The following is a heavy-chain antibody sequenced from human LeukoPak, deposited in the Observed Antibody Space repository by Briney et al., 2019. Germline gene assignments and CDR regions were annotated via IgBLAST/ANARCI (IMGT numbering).Heavy chain of an antibody. Sequence: ASVKVSCKASGYSFSSYGISWVRQAPGQGLEWMTWISGNNGNTDFAKNFQGRVTMTTDTSTTTVYMELRSLKSDDTAVYFRARGGRDSSSWFFDYWGQGTLVTVSS. CDR1: GYSFSSYG. CDR2: ISGNNGNT. J-gene: IGHJ4*02. V-gene: IGHV1-18*01. CDR3: ARGGRDSSSWFFDY. D-gene: IGHD6-13*01.